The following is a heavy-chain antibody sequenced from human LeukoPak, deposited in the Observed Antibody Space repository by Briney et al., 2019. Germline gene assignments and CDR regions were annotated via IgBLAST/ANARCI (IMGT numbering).Heavy chain of an antibody. J-gene: IGHJ4*02. Sequence: SQTLSLTCTVSGGCISSGGYYWSWIRQHPGKGLEWIGYFYYSGSTYYNPSLKSRVTISVDTSKNQFSLKLSSVTAADTAVYYSARVRGYSGYDYPFDYWGQGILVTVSS. CDR3: ARVRGYSGYDYPFDY. D-gene: IGHD5-12*01. V-gene: IGHV4-31*03. CDR2: FYYSGST. CDR1: GGCISSGGYY.